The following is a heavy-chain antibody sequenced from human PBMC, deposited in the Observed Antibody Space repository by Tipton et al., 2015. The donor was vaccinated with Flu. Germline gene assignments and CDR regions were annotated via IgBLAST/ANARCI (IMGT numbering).Heavy chain of an antibody. CDR2: IYSDGST. V-gene: IGHV3-53*01. CDR3: ARVRGRYYYMDI. Sequence: SLRLSCAASGFTVSSNYMSWVRQAPGKGLEWVSVIYSDGSTYYIDSVKGRFTISRDNAKNSLYLQLKSLRAEDTAVYYCARVRGRYYYMDIWGQGTTVIVSS. CDR1: GFTVSSNY. J-gene: IGHJ6*02. D-gene: IGHD3-10*01.